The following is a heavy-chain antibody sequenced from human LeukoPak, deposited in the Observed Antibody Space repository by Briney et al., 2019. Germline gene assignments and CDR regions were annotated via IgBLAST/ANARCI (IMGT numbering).Heavy chain of an antibody. D-gene: IGHD3-3*02. J-gene: IGHJ6*03. CDR3: ARLAGASFYYYMDV. CDR1: GGSISSSSYY. CDR2: IYYSGST. Sequence: SETLSLTCTVSGGSISSSSYYWGWIRQPPGKGLEWIGSIYYSGSTYYNPSLKSRVTISVDTSKNQFSLKLSSVTAADTAVYYCARLAGASFYYYMDVWGKGTTVTVSS. V-gene: IGHV4-39*07.